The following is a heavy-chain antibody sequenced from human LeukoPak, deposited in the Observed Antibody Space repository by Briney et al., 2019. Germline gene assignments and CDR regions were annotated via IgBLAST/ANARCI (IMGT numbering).Heavy chain of an antibody. V-gene: IGHV1-8*03. CDR3: ARYYYDSSGYSLRYYYYMDV. Sequence: ASVKVSCKASGYTFTSYDINWERQATGQGLEWMGWMNPNSGNTGYAQKFQGRVTITRNTSISTAYMELSSLRSEDTAVYYCARYYYDSSGYSLRYYYYMDVWGKGTTVTVSS. J-gene: IGHJ6*03. D-gene: IGHD3-22*01. CDR2: MNPNSGNT. CDR1: GYTFTSYD.